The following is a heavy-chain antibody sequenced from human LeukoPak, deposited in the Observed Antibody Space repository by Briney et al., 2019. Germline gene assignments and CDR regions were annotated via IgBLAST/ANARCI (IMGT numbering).Heavy chain of an antibody. J-gene: IGHJ4*02. CDR3: ARELPPLVKYYFDY. D-gene: IGHD1-26*01. CDR1: GFTFSSYG. V-gene: IGHV3-33*01. Sequence: GGSLRLSCAASGFTFSSYGMHWVRQAPGKGLEWVAVIWYDGSNKYYADSVKGRFTISRDNSKNTLYLQMNSLRAEDSAVYYCARELPPLVKYYFDYWGQGTLVTVSS. CDR2: IWYDGSNK.